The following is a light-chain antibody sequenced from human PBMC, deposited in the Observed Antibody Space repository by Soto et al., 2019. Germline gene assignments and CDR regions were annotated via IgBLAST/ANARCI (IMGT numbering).Light chain of an antibody. CDR1: QRISRW. CDR2: DGS. J-gene: IGKJ1*01. V-gene: IGKV1-5*01. Sequence: DIQMTQSPSTVSAYVGDRFTITCRASQRISRWLAWYQQKPGKAPKLLVHDGSILESGVPSRFSGSGSGTELTLTISSLQPDDSANYYCQQYKSYPWTFRRGTTVEVK. CDR3: QQYKSYPWT.